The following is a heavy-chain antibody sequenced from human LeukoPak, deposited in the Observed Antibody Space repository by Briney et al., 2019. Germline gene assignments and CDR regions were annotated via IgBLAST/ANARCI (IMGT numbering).Heavy chain of an antibody. V-gene: IGHV4-34*01. CDR1: GGSFSGYY. D-gene: IGHD2-2*01. CDR2: INHSGST. Sequence: SETLSLTCAVYGGSFSGYYWSWIRQPPGKGLEWIGEINHSGSTNYNPSLKSRVTISVDTSKNQFSLKLSSVTAADTAVYYCARETPNIVVVPIYSMDVWGQGTTVTVSS. J-gene: IGHJ6*02. CDR3: ARETPNIVVVPIYSMDV.